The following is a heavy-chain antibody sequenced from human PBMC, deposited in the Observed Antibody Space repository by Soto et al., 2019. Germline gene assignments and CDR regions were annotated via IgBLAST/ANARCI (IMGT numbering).Heavy chain of an antibody. V-gene: IGHV3-49*04. J-gene: IGHJ1*01. CDR3: SRIGGSYSPEYFQH. Sequence: GGSLRLSCTASGFTFGDYTMTWVRQAPGKGLEWVGFVRGKAYGETTEYAASVKGRFTISRDDSKSIVYLQMNSLKTEDTAVYYCSRIGGSYSPEYFQHWGQGTLVTVSS. CDR1: GFTFGDYT. CDR2: VRGKAYGETT. D-gene: IGHD1-26*01.